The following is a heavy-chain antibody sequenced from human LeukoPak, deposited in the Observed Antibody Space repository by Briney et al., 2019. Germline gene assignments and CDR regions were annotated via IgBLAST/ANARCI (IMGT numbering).Heavy chain of an antibody. Sequence: PGESLKISCKGSGYSFTSYWIGWVRPMPGKGLEWMGIIYPGDSDTRYSPSFQGQVTISADKSVSTAYLQWSSLKASDTAMYYCARRRDLYSGSYYPFDYWGQGTLVTVSS. V-gene: IGHV5-51*01. CDR3: ARRRDLYSGSYYPFDY. CDR1: GYSFTSYW. J-gene: IGHJ4*02. CDR2: IYPGDSDT. D-gene: IGHD1-26*01.